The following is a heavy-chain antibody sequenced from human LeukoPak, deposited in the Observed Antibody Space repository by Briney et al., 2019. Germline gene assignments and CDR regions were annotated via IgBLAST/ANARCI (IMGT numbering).Heavy chain of an antibody. D-gene: IGHD2-15*01. Sequence: RASVKVSCKASGYTFTGYYMHWVRQAPGQGLEWMGWINPNSGGTKYAQKFQGRVTMTRDTPISTAYMELSRLRSDDTAVYYCARRYCSGGSCYVDYWGQGTLVTVSS. V-gene: IGHV1-2*02. CDR3: ARRYCSGGSCYVDY. CDR2: INPNSGGT. J-gene: IGHJ4*02. CDR1: GYTFTGYY.